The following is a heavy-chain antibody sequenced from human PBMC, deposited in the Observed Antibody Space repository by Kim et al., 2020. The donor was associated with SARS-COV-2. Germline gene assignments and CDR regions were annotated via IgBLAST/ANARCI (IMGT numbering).Heavy chain of an antibody. J-gene: IGHJ6*02. Sequence: SETLSLTCGVNVGSFSGYHWSWICQPQGPGLERIGEFNHKGVTNYNSSLNIRVAISVDTSKNQFSLKLNFVTAADTAVYFCARGWAGVVPSPILGLGPHYDYYAMVVWGPGTTVSVS. CDR3: ARGWAGVVPSPILGLGPHYDYYAMVV. D-gene: IGHD7-27*01. CDR2: FNHKGVT. CDR1: VGSFSGYH. V-gene: IGHV4-34*01.